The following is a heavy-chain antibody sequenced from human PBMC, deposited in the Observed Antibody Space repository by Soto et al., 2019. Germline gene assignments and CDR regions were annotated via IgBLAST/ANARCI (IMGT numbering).Heavy chain of an antibody. J-gene: IGHJ5*02. CDR1: GGSISSGGYY. D-gene: IGHD4-17*01. CDR2: IYYSGST. V-gene: IGHV4-31*03. CDR3: ARDRPHDYGDSNWFDP. Sequence: SETLSLTCTVSGGSISSGGYYWSWIRQHPGKGLEWIGYIYYSGSTYYNPSLKSRVTISVDTSKNQFSLKLSSVTAADTAVYYCARDRPHDYGDSNWFDPWGQGTLVTVAS.